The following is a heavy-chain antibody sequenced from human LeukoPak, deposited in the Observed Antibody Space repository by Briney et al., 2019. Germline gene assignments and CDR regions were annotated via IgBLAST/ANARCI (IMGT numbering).Heavy chain of an antibody. CDR3: AGYTNYWVGY. D-gene: IGHD6-13*01. J-gene: IGHJ4*02. V-gene: IGHV4-34*01. CDR2: VNHSGST. Sequence: SETLSLTCAVYGGSFNVYSWAWIRQSPGRGLEWIGEVNHSGSTHYNPSLESRVTISVDTSKNQISLKLSSVTAADTAVYYCAGYTNYWVGYWGQGTLVTVSS. CDR1: GGSFNVYS.